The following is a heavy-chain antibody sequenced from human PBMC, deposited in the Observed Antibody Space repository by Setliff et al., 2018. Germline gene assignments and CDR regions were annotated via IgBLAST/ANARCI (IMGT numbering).Heavy chain of an antibody. V-gene: IGHV3-21*04. D-gene: IGHD5-18*01. CDR3: VRQEEETSMVMYYFTS. Sequence: GGSLRLSCAASGFTFNSYSMNWVRQAPGKGLEWVSSISSSSSYIYYADSVKGRLTISRDTSKDQVSLKLNSVTAADTAIYYCVRQEEETSMVMYYFTSWGPGTLVTVSS. CDR1: GFTFNSYS. J-gene: IGHJ4*02. CDR2: ISSSSSYI.